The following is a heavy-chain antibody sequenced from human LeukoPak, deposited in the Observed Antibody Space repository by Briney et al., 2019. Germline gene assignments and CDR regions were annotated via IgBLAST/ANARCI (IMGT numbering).Heavy chain of an antibody. D-gene: IGHD1-1*01. CDR3: AKGVGTTWFYR. CDR2: ISDYGHVT. J-gene: IGHJ5*02. V-gene: IGHV3-48*02. CDR1: DFTFSRNN. Sequence: GGSLRLSCADSDFTFSRNNMNCVRQAPGHGLEWLSFISDYGHVTYYAESVRGRFTISRDNAKNSLFLQMNSLRDDDTAVYYCAKGVGTTWFYRWGQGTLVTVSS.